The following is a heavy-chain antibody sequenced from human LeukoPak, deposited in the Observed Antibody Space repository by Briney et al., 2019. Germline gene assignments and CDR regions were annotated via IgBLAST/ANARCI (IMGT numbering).Heavy chain of an antibody. V-gene: IGHV3-11*01. D-gene: IGHD6-19*01. Sequence: GGSLRLSCAASGFTFSDYYMSWIRQAPGKGLEWVSYISSSGSTIYYADSVKGRFTISRDNSKDTLYLQMNSLRAEDTAVYYCAKCSGWFVRGKDYYYYYMDVWGKGTTVTVSS. CDR3: AKCSGWFVRGKDYYYYYMDV. CDR2: ISSSGSTI. CDR1: GFTFSDYY. J-gene: IGHJ6*03.